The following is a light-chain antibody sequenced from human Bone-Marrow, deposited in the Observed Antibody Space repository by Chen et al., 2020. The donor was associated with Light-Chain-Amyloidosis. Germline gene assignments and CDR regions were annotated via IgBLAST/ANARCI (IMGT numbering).Light chain of an antibody. J-gene: IGLJ3*02. CDR2: GVS. V-gene: IGLV2-14*01. CDR1: SSDVGGYNF. Sequence: QSPLTHPATGSGSPGKSIPISAPGTSSDVGGYNFVSWYQQYPGKAPKHMIYGVSDRPSGVSNRFSGSKSGNTASLTISGLQAEDEADYYCSSYTSRGTWVFGGGTKLTVL. CDR3: SSYTSRGTWV.